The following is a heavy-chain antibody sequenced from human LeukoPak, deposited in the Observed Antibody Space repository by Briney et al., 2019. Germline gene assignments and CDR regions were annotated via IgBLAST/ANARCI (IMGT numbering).Heavy chain of an antibody. CDR1: GFTFSSYA. Sequence: PGGSLRLSCAASGFTFSSYAISWVRQAPGKGLEWVSGISSSAGNTNYADSVKGRFTISRDNSKNTLYLQMNSLRAEDTAVYYCAKAQLRVTTGIDNWGQGTLVTVSS. D-gene: IGHD4-17*01. CDR3: AKAQLRVTTGIDN. CDR2: ISSSAGNT. J-gene: IGHJ4*02. V-gene: IGHV3-23*01.